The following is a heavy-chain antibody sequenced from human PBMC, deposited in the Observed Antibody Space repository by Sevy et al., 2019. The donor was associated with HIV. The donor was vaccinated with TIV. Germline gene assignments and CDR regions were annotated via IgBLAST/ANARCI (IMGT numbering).Heavy chain of an antibody. CDR1: GYTFTSYG. V-gene: IGHV1-18*01. J-gene: IGHJ6*02. CDR3: ARDDCSGGSCYPGLNYYGMDV. CDR2: ISAYNGNT. D-gene: IGHD2-15*01. Sequence: ASVKVSCKASGYTFTSYGISWVRQAPGQGLEWMGWISAYNGNTNYAQKLQGRVTMTTDTSTSTAYMEPRSLRSDDTAVYYCARDDCSGGSCYPGLNYYGMDVWGQGTTVTVSS.